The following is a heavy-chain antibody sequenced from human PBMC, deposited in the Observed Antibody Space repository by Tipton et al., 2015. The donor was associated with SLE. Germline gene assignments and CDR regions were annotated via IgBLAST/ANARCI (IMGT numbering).Heavy chain of an antibody. CDR1: GFTFSSYW. CDR3: AKERFGAFEI. Sequence: QLVQSGGGLVQPGGSLRLSCAASGFTFSSYWMSWVRQAPGKGLEWVANIKYDGSVEYYVDSVKGRFTISRDNGKNSLYLQMNSLRAEDTAVYYCAKERFGAFEIWGQGTMVTVSS. D-gene: IGHD3-16*01. CDR2: IKYDGSVE. J-gene: IGHJ3*02. V-gene: IGHV3-7*01.